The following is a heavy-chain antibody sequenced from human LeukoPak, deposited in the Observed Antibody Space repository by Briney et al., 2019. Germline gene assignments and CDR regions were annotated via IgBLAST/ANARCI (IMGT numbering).Heavy chain of an antibody. CDR3: ARPHYDFWSGYLDY. D-gene: IGHD3-3*01. V-gene: IGHV1-18*01. J-gene: IGHJ4*02. CDR1: GYTFTSYD. Sequence: ASVKVSCKASGYTFTSYDISWVRQAPGQGLEWMGWISAYNGNTNYAQKLQGRVTMTTDTSTSTAYMELRSLRSDDTAVYYCARPHYDFWSGYLDYWGQGTLVTVSS. CDR2: ISAYNGNT.